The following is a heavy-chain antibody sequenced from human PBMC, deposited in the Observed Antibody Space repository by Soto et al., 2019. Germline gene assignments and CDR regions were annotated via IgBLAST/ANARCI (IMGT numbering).Heavy chain of an antibody. D-gene: IGHD1-1*01. CDR1: GFTFRSYV. J-gene: IGHJ4*02. CDR2: TSDDGSNT. CDR3: ARCGTTGGLDV. Sequence: QVQLVESGGGVVQPGTSLRLSCVGSGFTFRSYVIHWVRQAPGKGLEWVALTSDDGSNTFYGDTVKGRFTISRHNSRNTVDLQMDSLTFEDTTLYYRARCGTTGGLDVWGQGPVVSVSS. V-gene: IGHV3-33*05.